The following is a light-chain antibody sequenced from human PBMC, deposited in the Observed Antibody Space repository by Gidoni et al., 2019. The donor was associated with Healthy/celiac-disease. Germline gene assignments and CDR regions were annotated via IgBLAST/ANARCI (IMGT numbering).Light chain of an antibody. CDR3: QQRSNWPPAT. J-gene: IGKJ1*01. CDR2: DAP. Sequence: IVLTQSPATLSLSPGERATLSCRASQSVSSYLAWYQQKPGQAPRLLIYDAPNRATGIPTRFSGSGSGTDFTLTISSLEPEDFAVYYCQQRSNWPPATFGQGTKVEIK. V-gene: IGKV3-11*01. CDR1: QSVSSY.